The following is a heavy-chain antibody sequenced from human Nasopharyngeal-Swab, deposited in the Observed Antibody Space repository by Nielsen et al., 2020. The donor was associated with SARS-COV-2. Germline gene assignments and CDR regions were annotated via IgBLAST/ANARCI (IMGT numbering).Heavy chain of an antibody. CDR1: GFTFRSTG. D-gene: IGHD4-17*01. J-gene: IGHJ6*02. V-gene: IGHV3-30*18. CDR2: ISYDGSNK. CDR3: AKDLFRDYGVYYYYGMDV. Sequence: GGSLRLSCTASGFTFRSTGMHWVRRAQGKGLEWVAVISYDGSNKYYADSVKGRFTISRDNSKNTLYLQMNSLRAEDTAVYYCAKDLFRDYGVYYYYGMDVWGQGTTVTVSS.